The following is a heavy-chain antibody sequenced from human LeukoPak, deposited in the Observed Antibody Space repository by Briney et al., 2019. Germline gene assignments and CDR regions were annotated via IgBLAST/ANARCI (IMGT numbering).Heavy chain of an antibody. Sequence: GGSLRLSCAASGFTFTSYWLSWVRQAPGKGLEWVANIRQDGREKSYADSVKGRFTISRDNAKTSVYPQMNSLRVEDTAVYYCAREGVGGFDSWGQGTLVTVSS. J-gene: IGHJ5*01. V-gene: IGHV3-7*01. D-gene: IGHD3-10*01. CDR3: AREGVGGFDS. CDR2: IRQDGREK. CDR1: GFTFTSYW.